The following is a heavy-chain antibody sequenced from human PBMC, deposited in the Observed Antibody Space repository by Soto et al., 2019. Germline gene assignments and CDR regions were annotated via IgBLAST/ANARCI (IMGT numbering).Heavy chain of an antibody. CDR2: IIPIFGTA. J-gene: IGHJ4*02. CDR3: AIEYSSSPPYYPIGY. D-gene: IGHD6-6*01. V-gene: IGHV1-69*13. CDR1: EGTFSSYS. Sequence: SVKVSCKASEGTFSSYSISWVRQAPGQGLEWMGGIIPIFGTANYAQKFQGRVTITADESTSTAYMELSSLRSEDTAVYYCAIEYSSSPPYYPIGYWGQGTLVTVSS.